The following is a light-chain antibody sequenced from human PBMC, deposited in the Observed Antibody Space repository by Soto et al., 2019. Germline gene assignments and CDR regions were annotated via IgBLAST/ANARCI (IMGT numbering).Light chain of an antibody. V-gene: IGKV3-11*01. CDR2: DAS. CDR3: QQRSNRIT. CDR1: QSVSSY. Sequence: PGEGATLSCRASQSVSSYLAWYQQKPGQVPRLLIYDASKRATGIPARFSGSGSGTDFTLTISSLEPEDFAVYYCQQRSNRITFGQGTRLEIK. J-gene: IGKJ5*01.